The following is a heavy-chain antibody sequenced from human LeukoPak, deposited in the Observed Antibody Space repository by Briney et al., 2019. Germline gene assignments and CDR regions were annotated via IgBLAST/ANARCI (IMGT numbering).Heavy chain of an antibody. CDR1: GFSFSFSN. J-gene: IGHJ6*03. D-gene: IGHD3-16*01. CDR3: AKSVMIMAIMDV. Sequence: GGSLRLSCAASGFSFSFSNMNWVRQAPGKGLEWVSVISGSGDNTYYADSVKGRFTISRDNSKNTVHLQMNSLRAEDTAVYYCAKSVMIMAIMDVWGKGATVTVSS. CDR2: ISGSGDNT. V-gene: IGHV3-23*01.